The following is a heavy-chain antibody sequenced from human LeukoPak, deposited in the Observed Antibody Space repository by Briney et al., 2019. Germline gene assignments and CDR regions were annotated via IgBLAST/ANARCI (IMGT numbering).Heavy chain of an antibody. CDR1: GGXFSGYY. CDR2: INHSGST. CDR3: ARKLVPRFDP. J-gene: IGHJ5*02. D-gene: IGHD6-6*01. Sequence: SETLSLTCAVYGGXFSGYYWSWIRPPPGKGLEWIGEINHSGSTNYNPSLKSRVTISVDTSKNQFSLKLSSVTAADTAVYYCARKLVPRFDPWGQGTLVTVSS. V-gene: IGHV4-34*01.